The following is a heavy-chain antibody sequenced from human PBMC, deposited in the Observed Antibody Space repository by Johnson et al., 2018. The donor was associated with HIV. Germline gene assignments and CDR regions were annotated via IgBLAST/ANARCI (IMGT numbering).Heavy chain of an antibody. CDR1: GFTVSSNY. J-gene: IGHJ3*01. Sequence: VQLVESGGGLIQPGGSLRLSCAASGFTVSSNYMSWVRQAPGKGLEWVSVIYSGGSTYYADSVRGRFTISRDNSKNTLYLQMSSLRAEDTAMYYCARDGESQQLPLGDAFDVWGQGTMVIVSS. V-gene: IGHV3-53*01. CDR2: IYSGGST. D-gene: IGHD6-13*01. CDR3: ARDGESQQLPLGDAFDV.